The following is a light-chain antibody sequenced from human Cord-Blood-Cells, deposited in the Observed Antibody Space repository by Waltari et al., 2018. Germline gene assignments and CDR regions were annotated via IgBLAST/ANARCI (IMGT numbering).Light chain of an antibody. CDR2: DVS. J-gene: IGLJ1*01. Sequence: QLALTQTRPAYAPPGQPVTMPGTVTTGHDMGRQYASWYQQHPGKAAKLMIYDVSKRPSGVPDRFSCSKSGNTASLTISGLQAEDEADYYCFSYAGSYTYGFGTGTKVTGL. CDR3: FSYAGSYTYG. V-gene: IGLV2-11*01. CDR1: TGHDMGRQY.